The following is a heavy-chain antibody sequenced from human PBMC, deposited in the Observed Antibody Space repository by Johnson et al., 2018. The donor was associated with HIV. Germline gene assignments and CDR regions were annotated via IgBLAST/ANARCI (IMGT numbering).Heavy chain of an antibody. J-gene: IGHJ3*01. Sequence: VQLVESGGGVVQPGGSLRLSCTASGFTFRSYAMHWVRQAPGKGLEWVSYISSSGSTIYYADSVKGRFTISRDNAKNSLYLQMNSLRVEDTALYYCARGRGGDAISFDVWGQGTMVIVSS. V-gene: IGHV3-48*04. D-gene: IGHD3-16*01. CDR2: ISSSGSTI. CDR3: ARGRGGDAISFDV. CDR1: GFTFRSYA.